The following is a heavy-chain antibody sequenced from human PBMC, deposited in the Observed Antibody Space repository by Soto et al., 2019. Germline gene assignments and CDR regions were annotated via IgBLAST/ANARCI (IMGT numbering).Heavy chain of an antibody. Sequence: GASVKVSCKASGYSFTSYYPHWLRQAPGQGLEWMGIINPSGGSTTYAQKFQGRVTMTRDTSTSTIYMELSSLRSEDTAVYYCARDVSFNFDYWGQGTLVTVSS. CDR3: ARDVSFNFDY. CDR1: GYSFTSYY. J-gene: IGHJ4*02. V-gene: IGHV1-46*01. CDR2: INPSGGST.